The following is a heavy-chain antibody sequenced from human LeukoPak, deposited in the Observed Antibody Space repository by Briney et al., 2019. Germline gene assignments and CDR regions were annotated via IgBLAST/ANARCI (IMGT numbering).Heavy chain of an antibody. CDR2: IRSKAYGGTT. CDR1: GFTFGDYA. J-gene: IGHJ4*02. V-gene: IGHV3-49*03. D-gene: IGHD5-24*01. CDR3: TRDQTTGYKPFDY. Sequence: GGSLRLSCTASGFTFGDYAMSWFRQAPGKGLEWVGFIRSKAYGGTTEYAASVKGRFTISRDDSKSIAYLQMNSLKTEDTAVYYCTRDQTTGYKPFDYWGQGTLVTVSS.